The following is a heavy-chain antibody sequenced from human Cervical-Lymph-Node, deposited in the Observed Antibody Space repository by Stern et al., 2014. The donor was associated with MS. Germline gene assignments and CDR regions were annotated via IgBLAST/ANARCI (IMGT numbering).Heavy chain of an antibody. CDR2: LNPNSDDP. D-gene: IGHD2/OR15-2a*01. V-gene: IGHV1-2*06. CDR3: AREATRIIVGIDY. J-gene: IGHJ4*02. CDR1: GYDFTGFF. Sequence: VQLEESGAKMERPGASVRVSCKASGYDFTGFFIHLVRQVPGQGLEWMGRLNPNSDDPTYAQNFQDRVTLTSDTSIGTAYLELSRLTSADTAVYYCAREATRIIVGIDYWGQGTPVTVSS.